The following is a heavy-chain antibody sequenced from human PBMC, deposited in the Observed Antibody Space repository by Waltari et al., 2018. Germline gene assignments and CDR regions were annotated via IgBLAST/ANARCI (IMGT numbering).Heavy chain of an antibody. CDR2: ISSNGGET. CDR3: ARDGSDYSSGSCYDY. CDR1: GFTFSSYA. Sequence: VQLVESGGGLVQPGGSLRLSCVASGFTFSSYAMHWVRQAPGKGLEYVSAISSNGGETYYANSVKGRCSISRDNSRNTLYLQMGSVRAEDMAVYYCARDGSDYSSGSCYDYWGQGTLVTVSS. D-gene: IGHD3-10*01. V-gene: IGHV3-64*01. J-gene: IGHJ4*02.